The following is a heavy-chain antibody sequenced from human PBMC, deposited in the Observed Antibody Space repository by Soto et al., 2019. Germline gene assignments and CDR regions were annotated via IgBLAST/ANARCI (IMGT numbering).Heavy chain of an antibody. V-gene: IGHV1-69*13. Sequence: SVKVSCKASGGTFSSYRFNWVRQARGQGLEWLGGTVPIYRTADYAQKFQGRVTITADESTRTVYMELSSLKSQDTALYYCARDSGAKLSSSWGQGTLVTVSS. CDR2: TVPIYRTA. D-gene: IGHD6-13*01. CDR1: GGTFSSYR. J-gene: IGHJ4*02. CDR3: ARDSGAKLSSS.